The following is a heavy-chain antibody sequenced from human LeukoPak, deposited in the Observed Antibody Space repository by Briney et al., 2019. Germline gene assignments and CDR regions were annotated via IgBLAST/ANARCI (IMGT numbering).Heavy chain of an antibody. CDR2: MNPNSGNT. CDR1: GYTFTSYD. J-gene: IGHJ6*03. Sequence: ASVKVSCKASGYTFTSYDINWVRQATGQGLEWMGWMNPNSGNTGYAQKFQGRVTITRNTSISPAYMELSSLRSEDTAVYYCARALRYCSSTSCGNYYYYMDVWGKGTTVTVSS. V-gene: IGHV1-8*03. CDR3: ARALRYCSSTSCGNYYYYMDV. D-gene: IGHD2-2*01.